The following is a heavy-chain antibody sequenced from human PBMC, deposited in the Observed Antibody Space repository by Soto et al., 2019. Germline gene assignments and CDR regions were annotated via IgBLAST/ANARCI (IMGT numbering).Heavy chain of an antibody. CDR3: AKDYYDSSGSRPHDY. CDR1: GFTFSTYA. V-gene: IGHV3-23*01. J-gene: IGHJ4*02. D-gene: IGHD3-22*01. Sequence: GGSLRLSCAASGFTFSTYAMSWVRQAPGKGLEWVSAISGSGGSTYYADSVKGRFTISRDNSKNTLYLQMNSLRAEDTAVHYCAKDYYDSSGSRPHDYWGQGTLVTVSS. CDR2: ISGSGGST.